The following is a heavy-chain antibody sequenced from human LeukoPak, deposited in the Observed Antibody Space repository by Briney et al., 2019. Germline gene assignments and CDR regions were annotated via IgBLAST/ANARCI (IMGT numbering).Heavy chain of an antibody. Sequence: GGSLRLSCAASGFTFSSYEMNWVRQAPGKGLEWVSTISGSGGATYYADSVKGRFTISRDNSKNTLYLQMNSLRAEDTAVYYCAKERAASGFDYWGQGTLVTVSS. CDR1: GFTFSSYE. V-gene: IGHV3-23*01. D-gene: IGHD6-13*01. CDR2: ISGSGGAT. J-gene: IGHJ4*02. CDR3: AKERAASGFDY.